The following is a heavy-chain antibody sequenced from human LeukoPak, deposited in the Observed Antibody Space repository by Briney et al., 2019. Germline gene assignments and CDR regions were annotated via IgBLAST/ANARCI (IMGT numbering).Heavy chain of an antibody. CDR2: INTRGNT. D-gene: IGHD1-26*01. V-gene: IGHV4-61*02. J-gene: IGHJ4*02. CDR3: AIQVVGATYMVFDY. CDR1: GGSISSGSYY. Sequence: PSETLSLTCTVSGGSISSGSYYWNWIRQPAGKGLEWIGRINTRGNTKYNPYFRSRVTISIDTSKNQLSLKLSSVTAADTAVYYCAIQVVGATYMVFDYWGQGALVTVSS.